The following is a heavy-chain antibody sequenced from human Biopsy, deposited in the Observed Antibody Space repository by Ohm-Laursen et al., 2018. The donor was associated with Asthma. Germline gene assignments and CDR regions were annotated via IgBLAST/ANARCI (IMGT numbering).Heavy chain of an antibody. V-gene: IGHV3-30*14. J-gene: IGHJ4*02. D-gene: IGHD2-21*02. CDR2: GGSYYDGGLK. CDR3: AGGVVGDSPLCNY. Sequence: SLRLSCTASGYTFRSNAMHWVRQAPGTGLEWVAVGGSYYDGGLKYYADSVKGRFTISRDNSKNTLYLQMNSLRAEDTAVYYCAGGVVGDSPLCNYWGQGTLVTVSS. CDR1: GYTFRSNA.